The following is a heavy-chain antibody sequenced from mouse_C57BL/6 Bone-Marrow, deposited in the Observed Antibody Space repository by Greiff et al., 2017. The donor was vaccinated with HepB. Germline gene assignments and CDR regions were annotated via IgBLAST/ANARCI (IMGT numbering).Heavy chain of an antibody. CDR3: ARAPYYYGSSYRAY. CDR2: ISDGGSYT. V-gene: IGHV5-4*03. J-gene: IGHJ3*01. CDR1: GFTFSSYA. Sequence: EVKLMESGGGLVKPGGSLKLSCAASGFTFSSYAMSWVRQTPEKRLEWVATISDGGSYTYYPDNVKGRFTISRDNAKNNLYLQMSHLKSEDTAMYYCARAPYYYGSSYRAYWGQGTLVTVSA. D-gene: IGHD1-1*01.